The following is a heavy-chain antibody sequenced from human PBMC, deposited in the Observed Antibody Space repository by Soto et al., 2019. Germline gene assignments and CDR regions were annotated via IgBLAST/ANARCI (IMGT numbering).Heavy chain of an antibody. Sequence: SVKVYCKASGYTFIRYGITWVRQAPGQGLEWMGRIIPILGIANYAQKFQGRVTITADKSTSTAYMELSSLRSEDKAVYECARLFEQWLVFDHWG. CDR1: GYTFIRYG. D-gene: IGHD6-19*01. CDR2: IIPILGIA. CDR3: ARLFEQWLVFDH. J-gene: IGHJ4*01. V-gene: IGHV1-69*04.